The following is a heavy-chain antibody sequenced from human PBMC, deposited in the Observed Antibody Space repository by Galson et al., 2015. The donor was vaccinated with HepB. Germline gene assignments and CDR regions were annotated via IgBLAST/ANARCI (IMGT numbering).Heavy chain of an antibody. CDR2: TYFSGTT. Sequence: TLSLTCSVSGASVNNGLYSWTWIRQPAGKGLEWIGRTYFSGTTDYNPSLKARVSTSIDTSKNQFSLRLTAVTAADTAVYYCARGTGWSPEGYWGQGILVAVSS. V-gene: IGHV4-61*02. J-gene: IGHJ4*02. CDR3: ARGTGWSPEGY. D-gene: IGHD6-19*01. CDR1: GASVNNGLYS.